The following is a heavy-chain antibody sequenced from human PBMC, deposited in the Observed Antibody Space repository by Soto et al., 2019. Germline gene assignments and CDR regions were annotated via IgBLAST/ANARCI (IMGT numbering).Heavy chain of an antibody. CDR3: AREKGPQVEIWSDIPKGGFDH. CDR1: GFSFRSYT. J-gene: IGHJ4*02. V-gene: IGHV3-21*06. Sequence: EVQLVESGGGLVKPGGSLRLSCAASGFSFRSYTLHWFRQAPGGGLEWVSSITGSSSYEFYADSVKGRFTISRDNDDNLLFLQMNNLRAEDTALYFCAREKGPQVEIWSDIPKGGFDHWGQGTLVSVSS. D-gene: IGHD3-3*01. CDR2: ITGSSSYE.